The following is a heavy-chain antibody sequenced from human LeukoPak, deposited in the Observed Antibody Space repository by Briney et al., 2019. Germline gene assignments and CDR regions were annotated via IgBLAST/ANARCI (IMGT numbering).Heavy chain of an antibody. CDR2: IRDSGAV. V-gene: IGHV3-66*03. Sequence: AGGSLRLSCAVSGFIVSDYYMSWVRQAPGKGLEWVGLIRDSGAVFYSDFVRCRFAISRNESENTLYLQMNGLRVEDTAVYFCARDRAAHKDWVEFDPWGQGTPVTVSS. D-gene: IGHD3/OR15-3a*01. CDR3: ARDRAAHKDWVEFDP. J-gene: IGHJ5*02. CDR1: GFIVSDYY.